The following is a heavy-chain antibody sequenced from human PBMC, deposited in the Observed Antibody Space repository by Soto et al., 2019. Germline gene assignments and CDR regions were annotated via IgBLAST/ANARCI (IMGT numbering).Heavy chain of an antibody. CDR1: VDSVSINSAD. J-gene: IGHJ4*02. Sequence: PSETLSLTCTLSVDSVSINSADWNWISQSPSRGLEWMGSGYYRAKLYNDYAVNVKSTITLNTDKYKNHLSLQPNSVTAQDTAVYYCAREVYGSGSLPYWGQGTMVTVSS. CDR3: AREVYGSGSLPY. CDR2: GYYRAKLYN. D-gene: IGHD3-10*01. V-gene: IGHV6-1*01.